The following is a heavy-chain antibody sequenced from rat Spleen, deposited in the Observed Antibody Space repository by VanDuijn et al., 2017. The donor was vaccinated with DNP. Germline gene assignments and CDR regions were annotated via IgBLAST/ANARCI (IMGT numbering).Heavy chain of an antibody. Sequence: VQQSGGGLVEPGRSMKLSCVASGIIFSDCDMAWVRQAPRKGLEWVATITYDGSRTFYRDSVKGRFTISRENAKSTLYLQMDSLRPEDTATYYCARPYYSNYGGFAYWGQGTLVTVSS. CDR3: ARPYYSNYGGFAY. CDR2: ITYDGSRT. V-gene: IGHV5S10*01. D-gene: IGHD1-10*01. J-gene: IGHJ3*01. CDR1: GIIFSDCD.